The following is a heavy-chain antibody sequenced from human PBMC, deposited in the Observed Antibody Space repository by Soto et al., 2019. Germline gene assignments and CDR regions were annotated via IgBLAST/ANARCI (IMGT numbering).Heavy chain of an antibody. D-gene: IGHD3-22*01. J-gene: IGHJ4*02. Sequence: ASVKVSCKASGYTFTGYYMHWVRQAPGQGLEWMGWINPNSGGTNYAQKFQGWVTMTRDTSISTAYMELSRLRSDDTAVYYCARGTLYYYDSSGYLDYWGQGTLVTVSS. V-gene: IGHV1-2*04. CDR2: INPNSGGT. CDR1: GYTFTGYY. CDR3: ARGTLYYYDSSGYLDY.